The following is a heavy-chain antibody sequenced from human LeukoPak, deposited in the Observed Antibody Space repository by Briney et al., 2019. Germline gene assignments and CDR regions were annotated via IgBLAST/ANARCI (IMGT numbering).Heavy chain of an antibody. D-gene: IGHD6-19*01. CDR2: IYHSGST. Sequence: SGTLSLTCAVSGGSISSSNWWSWVRQPPGKGLEWIGEIYHSGSTNYNPSLKSRVTISVDKSKNQFSLKLSSVTAADTAVYYCARDRLQWLGGNWFDPWGQGTLVTVSS. CDR3: ARDRLQWLGGNWFDP. J-gene: IGHJ5*02. V-gene: IGHV4-4*02. CDR1: GGSISSSNW.